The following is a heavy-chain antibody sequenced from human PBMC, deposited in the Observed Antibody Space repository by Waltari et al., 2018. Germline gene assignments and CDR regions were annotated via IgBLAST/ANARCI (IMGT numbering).Heavy chain of an antibody. CDR3: THSSSSYP. J-gene: IGHJ5*02. V-gene: IGHV3-73*02. CDR2: IRSKANSCAA. CDR1: GFTFSGSA. D-gene: IGHD6-6*01. Sequence: EVQLVESGGGLVQPGGSLKLSCAASGFTFSGSAMHWVRQASGKGLEWVGGIRSKANSCAAEYAASVKGRFTSSRDDSKNTAYLQMNSLKTEDTAVYYCTHSSSSYPWGQGTLVTVSS.